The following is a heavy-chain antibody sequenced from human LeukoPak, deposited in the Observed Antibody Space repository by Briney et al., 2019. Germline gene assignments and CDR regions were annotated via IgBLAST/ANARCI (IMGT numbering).Heavy chain of an antibody. CDR3: ARDNYYGDYTIDY. J-gene: IGHJ4*02. V-gene: IGHV3-21*01. CDR2: ISSSSSYI. D-gene: IGHD4-17*01. CDR1: GFTFSNYD. Sequence: GGSLRLSCAASGFTFSNYDMHWVRQAPGKGLEWVSSISSSSSYIYYADSVRGRFTISRDNAKNSLYLQMNSLRAEDTAVYFCARDNYYGDYTIDYWGQGTLVTVSS.